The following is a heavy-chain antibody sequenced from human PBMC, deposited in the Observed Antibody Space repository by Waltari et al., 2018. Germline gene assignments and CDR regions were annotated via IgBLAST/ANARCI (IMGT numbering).Heavy chain of an antibody. CDR3: ATVIAGCSASSCYPDS. J-gene: IGHJ4*02. CDR2: ISHWRFT. D-gene: IGHD2-15*01. Sequence: QVQLQESGPGLVKPSGTLSLTCAVSGASITTRYWWNWVRQSPGKGLEWIGEISHWRFTNDNPSLEGRISISLDESKNQFSLQLSSVTAADTAMYYCATVIAGCSASSCYPDSWGQGTLVTVSS. CDR1: GASITTRYW. V-gene: IGHV4-4*02.